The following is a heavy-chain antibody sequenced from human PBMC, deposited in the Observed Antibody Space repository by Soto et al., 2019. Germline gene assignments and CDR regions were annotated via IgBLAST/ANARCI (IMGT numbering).Heavy chain of an antibody. CDR3: AKDLSGTADY. V-gene: IGHV4-61*01. D-gene: IGHD1-1*01. J-gene: IGHJ4*02. CDR1: GGSVSSGNYF. Sequence: PSETLSLTCTVSGGSVSSGNYFWNWIRQPPGKGLEWIAYIYNSGGTNYNPSLKSRVTISADTSKNQFSLNLSSVTAEDTAVYYCAKDLSGTADYWGQGTLVTVSS. CDR2: IYNSGGT.